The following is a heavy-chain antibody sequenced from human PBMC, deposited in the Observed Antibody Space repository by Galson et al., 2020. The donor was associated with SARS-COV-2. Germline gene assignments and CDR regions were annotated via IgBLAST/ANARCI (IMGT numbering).Heavy chain of an antibody. J-gene: IGHJ4*02. V-gene: IGHV5-51*01. Sequence: GESLKISCKGSGYSFTSYWIGWVRQMPGKGLEWMGIIYPGDSDTRYSPSFQGQVTISADKSISTAYLQWSSLKASDTAMYYCARHGEDSSGYYFEGGIDYWGQGTLVTVSS. D-gene: IGHD3-22*01. CDR2: IYPGDSDT. CDR3: ARHGEDSSGYYFEGGIDY. CDR1: GYSFTSYW.